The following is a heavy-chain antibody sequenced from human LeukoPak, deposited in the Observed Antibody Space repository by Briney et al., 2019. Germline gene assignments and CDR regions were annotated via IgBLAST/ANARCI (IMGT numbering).Heavy chain of an antibody. V-gene: IGHV1-2*06. Sequence: ASVRVSCKASGYTFTGYYMHWVRQAPGQGPEWIGRINPNSGGTNYAQKFQGRVTMTRDTSISTAYMELSRLQSDDTAVYYCARAYYGSGSYYYDYWGQGTLVTVSS. CDR2: INPNSGGT. CDR1: GYTFTGYY. D-gene: IGHD3-10*01. CDR3: ARAYYGSGSYYYDY. J-gene: IGHJ4*02.